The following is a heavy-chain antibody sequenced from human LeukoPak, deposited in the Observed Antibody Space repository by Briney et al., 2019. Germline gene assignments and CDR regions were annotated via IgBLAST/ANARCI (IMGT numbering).Heavy chain of an antibody. D-gene: IGHD3-22*01. J-gene: IGHJ4*02. CDR2: ISNDGSNK. CDR1: GFTFSSYG. Sequence: AGGSLRLSCAASGFTFSSYGMHWVRQTPGKGLEWGTVISNDGSNKYYTDSVKGRFTISRDSAKDTLYLHMNSLRPEDTAVYFCAKDKYDTSGMFDYWGQGTLVTVSS. V-gene: IGHV3-30*18. CDR3: AKDKYDTSGMFDY.